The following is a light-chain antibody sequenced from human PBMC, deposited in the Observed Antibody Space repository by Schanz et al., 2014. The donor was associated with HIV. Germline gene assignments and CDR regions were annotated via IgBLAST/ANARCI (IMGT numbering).Light chain of an antibody. J-gene: IGKJ2*01. Sequence: IQMTQSPATLSASVGDRITITCRARQSIGNSLAWLQQKPGRAPKVLIYKASTLESGVPSTFRGSGSGTDFTLTISSLQPDDFATYYCQHFYSYPYTFGQGTEVEIK. CDR1: QSIGNS. CDR3: QHFYSYPYT. CDR2: KAS. V-gene: IGKV1-5*03.